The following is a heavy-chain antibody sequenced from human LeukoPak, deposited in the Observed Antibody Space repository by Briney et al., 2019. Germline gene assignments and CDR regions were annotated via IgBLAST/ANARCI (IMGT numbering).Heavy chain of an antibody. D-gene: IGHD6-19*01. CDR1: GGSISNYY. V-gene: IGHV4-4*07. CDR2: IYTSGST. CDR3: AKGLGAVADYYFDY. Sequence: SETLSLTCTVSGGSISNYYWSWIRQPAGEGLEWIGRIYTSGSTNYSPSLKSRVTMSVDTSKNQFSLKLSSVTAADTAVYYCAKGLGAVADYYFDYWGQGTLVTVSS. J-gene: IGHJ4*02.